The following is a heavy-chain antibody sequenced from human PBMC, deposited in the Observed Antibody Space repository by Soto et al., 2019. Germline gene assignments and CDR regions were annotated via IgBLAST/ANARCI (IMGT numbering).Heavy chain of an antibody. V-gene: IGHV4-34*01. CDR3: ARDGSPY. CDR2: INHSGST. CDR1: GGSFSGYY. Sequence: QVQLQQWGAGLLKPSEPLSLTCADYGGSFSGYYWSWIRQPPGKGLEWIGEINHSGSTNYNPSLKSRVTISVDTSKNQLALKLSSVAAADTAVYDCARDGSPYWGQGTLVTVSS. J-gene: IGHJ4*02.